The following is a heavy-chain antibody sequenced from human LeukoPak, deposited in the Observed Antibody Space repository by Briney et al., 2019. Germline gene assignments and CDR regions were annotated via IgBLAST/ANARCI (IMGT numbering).Heavy chain of an antibody. CDR1: GFTLSSYS. Sequence: GGSLRLSCAASGFTLSSYSMNWVRQAPGKGLEWVSSISRSSSYIYYADSVKGRFTISRDNAKNSLYLQMNSLRAEDTAVYYCARSRWEPGPPLRDAFDIWGQGTMVTVSS. D-gene: IGHD1-26*01. J-gene: IGHJ3*02. V-gene: IGHV3-21*04. CDR3: ARSRWEPGPPLRDAFDI. CDR2: ISRSSSYI.